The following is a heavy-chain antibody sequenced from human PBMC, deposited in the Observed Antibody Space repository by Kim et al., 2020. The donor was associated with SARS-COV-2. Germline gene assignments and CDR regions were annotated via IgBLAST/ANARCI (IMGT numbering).Heavy chain of an antibody. CDR3: ARDLGGERDY. J-gene: IGHJ4*02. CDR2: IGTAGDT. D-gene: IGHD1-26*01. CDR1: GFTFSSYD. V-gene: IGHV3-13*01. Sequence: GGSLRLSCAASGFTFSSYDMHWVRQAPGKGLEWVSAIGTAGDTYYPGSVKGRFTISRENATNSLYLQMNSLRAGDTAVYYCARDLGGERDYWGQGTLVTVSS.